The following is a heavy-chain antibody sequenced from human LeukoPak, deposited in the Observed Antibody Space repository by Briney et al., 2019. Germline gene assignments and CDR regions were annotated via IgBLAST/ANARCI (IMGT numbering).Heavy chain of an antibody. J-gene: IGHJ4*02. Sequence: SDTLSLTCIISGGSINSSPYYWGWIRQPLGEGLEWIGTLSYSGKTYYNPSLKTRVTISIDTSKNQFSLKLTSATAADTAVYYCARDGNRGSYLPRGFDYWGQGTLVTVSS. CDR1: GGSINSSPYY. CDR3: ARDGNRGSYLPRGFDY. CDR2: LSYSGKT. D-gene: IGHD1-26*01. V-gene: IGHV4-39*07.